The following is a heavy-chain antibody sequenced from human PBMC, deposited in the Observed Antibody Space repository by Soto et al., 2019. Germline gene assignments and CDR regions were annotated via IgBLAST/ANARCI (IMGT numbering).Heavy chain of an antibody. Sequence: QVHLVQSGAEVNRPGSSVRVSCRASGGTFYTYAFTWVRQAPGQGLEWMGGITPMSGTTKYAQTFHGRVTFSADESASTAYMERSNLRSDDTAVDYCARDVSVMTSVFGFWGQGTLITVSS. J-gene: IGHJ4*02. V-gene: IGHV1-69*01. CDR1: GGTFYTYA. CDR3: ARDVSVMTSVFGF. D-gene: IGHD3-10*01. CDR2: ITPMSGTT.